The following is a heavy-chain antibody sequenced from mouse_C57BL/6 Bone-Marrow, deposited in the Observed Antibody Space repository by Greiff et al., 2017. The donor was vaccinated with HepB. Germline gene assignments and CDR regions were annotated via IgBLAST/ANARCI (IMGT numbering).Heavy chain of an antibody. D-gene: IGHD4-1*01. V-gene: IGHV14-4*01. CDR1: GFNIKDDY. CDR2: IDPENGDT. CDR3: TTEDWDAY. J-gene: IGHJ3*01. Sequence: VQLKQSGAELVRPGASVKLSCTASGFNIKDDYMHWVKQRPEQGLEWIGWIDPENGDTEYASKFQGKATITADTSSNTAYLQLSSLTSEDTAVYYCTTEDWDAYWGQGTLVTVSA.